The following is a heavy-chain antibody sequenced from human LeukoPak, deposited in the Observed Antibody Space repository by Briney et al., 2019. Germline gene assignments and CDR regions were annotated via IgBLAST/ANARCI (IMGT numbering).Heavy chain of an antibody. V-gene: IGHV4-59*13. J-gene: IGHJ3*02. Sequence: SETLSLTCTVSGGSISSYYWNWIRQPPGRGLEWIGYIHYSGSTNYNASLKSRATISVDTSKHQFSLKLSSVTAADTAVYYCAREGVGATDDAFDIWGQGTMVTISA. CDR1: GGSISSYY. CDR3: AREGVGATDDAFDI. CDR2: IHYSGST. D-gene: IGHD1-26*01.